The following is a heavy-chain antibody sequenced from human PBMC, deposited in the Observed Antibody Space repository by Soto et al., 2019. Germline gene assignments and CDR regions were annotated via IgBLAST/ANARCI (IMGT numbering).Heavy chain of an antibody. CDR2: MNPNSGNT. V-gene: IGHV1-8*01. Sequence: ASLKVSCKASGYTFTRHAISWVRQATGQGLEWMGWMNPNSGNTGYAQKFQGRVTMNRNTSISTAYMELSSLRSEETAVYYCAGGPYSDIAAGDPWGQGTLVTVSS. D-gene: IGHD6-13*01. J-gene: IGHJ5*02. CDR3: AGGPYSDIAAGDP. CDR1: GYTFTRHA.